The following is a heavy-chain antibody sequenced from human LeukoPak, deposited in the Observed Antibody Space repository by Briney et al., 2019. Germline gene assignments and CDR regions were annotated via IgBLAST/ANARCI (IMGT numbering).Heavy chain of an antibody. Sequence: SETLSLTCTVSAGSVSSDSYYWSWIRQPPGKGLEWIGYIYYSGSTKYNPSLKSRVTISVDTSKNQFSLKLGSVTAADTSVYYCARRTYSSGWSNFDYWGQGTLVTVSS. V-gene: IGHV4-61*01. J-gene: IGHJ4*02. CDR1: AGSVSSDSYY. D-gene: IGHD6-19*01. CDR2: IYYSGST. CDR3: ARRTYSSGWSNFDY.